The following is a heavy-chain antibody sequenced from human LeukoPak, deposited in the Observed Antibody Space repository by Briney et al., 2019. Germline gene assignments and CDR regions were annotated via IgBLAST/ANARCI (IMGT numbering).Heavy chain of an antibody. J-gene: IGHJ4*02. CDR2: INHSGST. CDR1: GGSISSYY. CDR3: ARARHYYDSSGYLPRGYYFDY. Sequence: SETLSLTCTVSGGSISSYYWSWIRQPPGKGLEWIGEINHSGSTNYNPSLKSRVTISVDTSKNQFSLKLSSVTAADTAVYYCARARHYYDSSGYLPRGYYFDYWGQGTLVTVSS. D-gene: IGHD3-22*01. V-gene: IGHV4-34*01.